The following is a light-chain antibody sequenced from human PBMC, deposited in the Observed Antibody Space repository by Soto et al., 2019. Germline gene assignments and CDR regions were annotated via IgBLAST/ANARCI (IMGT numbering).Light chain of an antibody. CDR2: NDY. CDR3: ATWDASHNGV. Sequence: QSGLTQPPSDSVSPGQRGTISCSGNISNIGGYTVNWYQHLPGTAPKLLIYNDYQRPSGVPDRFSGSKSGTSASLAISGLQSEDEVDYYFATWDASHNGVFGAGTKVTV. J-gene: IGLJ1*01. CDR1: ISNIGGYT. V-gene: IGLV1-44*01.